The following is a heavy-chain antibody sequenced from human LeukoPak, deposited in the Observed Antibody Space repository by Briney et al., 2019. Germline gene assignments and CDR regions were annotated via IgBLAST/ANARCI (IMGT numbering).Heavy chain of an antibody. Sequence: SETLSLTCTVSGGSISSYYWSWIRQPPGKGLEWIGYIYYSGSTNYNPSLKSRVTISVDTSKNQFSLKLSSVTAADTAVYYCARGVASDYWGQGTLATVSS. CDR1: GGSISSYY. V-gene: IGHV4-59*01. D-gene: IGHD2-15*01. J-gene: IGHJ4*02. CDR3: ARGVASDY. CDR2: IYYSGST.